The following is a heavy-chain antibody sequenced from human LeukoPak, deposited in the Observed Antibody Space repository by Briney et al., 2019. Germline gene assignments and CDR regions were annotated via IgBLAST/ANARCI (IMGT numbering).Heavy chain of an antibody. V-gene: IGHV3-30*18. CDR1: GFTFSAYS. CDR3: AKDLLGQQLVYYFDY. D-gene: IGHD6-13*01. Sequence: GGSLRLSCAVSGFTFSAYSLTWVRQAPGKGLEWVAVISYDGSNKYYADSVKGRFTISRDNSKNTLYLQMNSLRAEDTAVYYCAKDLLGQQLVYYFDYWGQGTLVTVSS. CDR2: ISYDGSNK. J-gene: IGHJ4*02.